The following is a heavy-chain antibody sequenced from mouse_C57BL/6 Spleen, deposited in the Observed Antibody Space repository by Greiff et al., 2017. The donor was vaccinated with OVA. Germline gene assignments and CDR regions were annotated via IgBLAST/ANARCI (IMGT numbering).Heavy chain of an antibody. CDR2: IDPETGGT. Sequence: QVQLKESGAELVRPGASVTLSCKASGYTFTDYEMHWVKQTPVHGLEWIGAIDPETGGTAYNQKFKGKAILTADKSSSTAYMELRSLTSEDSAVYYCTRSRSYWGQGTTLTVSS. CDR3: TRSRSY. V-gene: IGHV1-15*01. J-gene: IGHJ2*01. CDR1: GYTFTDYE.